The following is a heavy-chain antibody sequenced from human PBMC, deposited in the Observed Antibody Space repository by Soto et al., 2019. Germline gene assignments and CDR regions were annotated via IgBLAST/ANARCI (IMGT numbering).Heavy chain of an antibody. D-gene: IGHD3-9*01. Sequence: QVQLVQSGAEVKKPGASVKVSCKASGYTFTSYGISWVRQAPGQGLEWMGWISAYNGNTNYAQKLQGRVTMTTDTSTSTAYMELRSLRSDDTAVYYCARDWVNYDILTGYESNFDYWCQGTLVTVSS. CDR2: ISAYNGNT. CDR1: GYTFTSYG. V-gene: IGHV1-18*04. J-gene: IGHJ4*02. CDR3: ARDWVNYDILTGYESNFDY.